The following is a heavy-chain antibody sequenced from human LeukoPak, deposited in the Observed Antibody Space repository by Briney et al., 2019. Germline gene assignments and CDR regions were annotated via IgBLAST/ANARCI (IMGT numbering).Heavy chain of an antibody. CDR2: IYHSGST. CDR3: ARVGYSSGNFDY. CDR1: GYSISSGYY. Sequence: SETLSLTCTVSGYSISSGYYWGWIRQPPGKGLEWIGSIYHSGSTYYNPSLKSRVTISVDTSKNQFSLKLSSVTAADTAVYYCARVGYSSGNFDYWGQGTLVTVSS. J-gene: IGHJ4*02. D-gene: IGHD6-19*01. V-gene: IGHV4-38-2*02.